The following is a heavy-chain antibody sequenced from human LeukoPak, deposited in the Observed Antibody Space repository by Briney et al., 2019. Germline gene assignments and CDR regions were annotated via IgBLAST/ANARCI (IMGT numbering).Heavy chain of an antibody. CDR2: ISGSGGST. CDR1: GFTLSSYA. CDR3: AKVWLVGFYYFDY. Sequence: GGSLRLSCAASGFTLSSYAMSWVRQAPGKGLEWVSAISGSGGSTYYADSVKGRFTISRDNSKNTLYLQMNSLRAEDTAVYYCAKVWLVGFYYFDYWGQGTLVTVSS. V-gene: IGHV3-23*01. J-gene: IGHJ4*02. D-gene: IGHD6-6*01.